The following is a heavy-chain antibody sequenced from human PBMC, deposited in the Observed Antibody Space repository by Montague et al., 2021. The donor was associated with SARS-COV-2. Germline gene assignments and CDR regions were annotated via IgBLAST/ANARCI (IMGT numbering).Heavy chain of an antibody. CDR2: INSGGSST. CDR1: GGSISSNY. Sequence: ETLSLTCSVSGGSISSNYWSWIRQPPGQGLEWVSVINSGGSSTYYADPLQGRFTITCDNTKNTLYLQMNSLRAEDTAVYYCATVKHVHYDFWRGYRGGYFDYWGQGTLGTGSS. V-gene: IGHV3-23*03. D-gene: IGHD3-3*01. CDR3: ATVKHVHYDFWRGYRGGYFDY. J-gene: IGHJ4*02.